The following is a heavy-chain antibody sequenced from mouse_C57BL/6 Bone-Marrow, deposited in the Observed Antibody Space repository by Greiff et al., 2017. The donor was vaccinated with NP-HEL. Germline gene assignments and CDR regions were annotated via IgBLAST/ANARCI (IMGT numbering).Heavy chain of an antibody. CDR1: GFNIKDDY. CDR2: IDPENGDT. CDR3: TTFCFDY. J-gene: IGHJ2*01. V-gene: IGHV14-4*01. Sequence: VHVKQSGAELVRPGASVKLSCTASGFNIKDDYMHWVKQRPEQGLEWIGWIDPENGDTEYASKFQGKATITADPSSNTAYLQLSSLTSEDTAVYYCTTFCFDYWGQGTTLTVSS.